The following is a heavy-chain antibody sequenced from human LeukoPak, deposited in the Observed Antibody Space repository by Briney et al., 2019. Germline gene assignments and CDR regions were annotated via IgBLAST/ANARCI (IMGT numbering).Heavy chain of an antibody. V-gene: IGHV1-2*02. CDR3: AMLAAAYL. CDR2: INPNSGGT. J-gene: IGHJ5*02. CDR1: GYTFTGYY. D-gene: IGHD6-13*01. Sequence: GAAVKVSCKASGYTFTGYYMHWLRPAPAQGIEWMGWINPNSGGTNYAQTFQGRVTMTRDTSISTAYMELSRLRSDDTAVYYCAMLAAAYLWGQGTLVTVSS.